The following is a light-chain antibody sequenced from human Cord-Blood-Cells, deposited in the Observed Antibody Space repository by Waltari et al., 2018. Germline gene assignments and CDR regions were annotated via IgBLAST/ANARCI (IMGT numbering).Light chain of an antibody. CDR2: AAS. V-gene: IGKV1-39*01. CDR3: QQSYSTLT. CDR1: QSISSY. J-gene: IGKJ4*01. Sequence: DIQMTQSPSYLSASVGDSVTITCRASQSISSYLNWYQQKPGKAPKLLIYAASSLQSGVPSRFSGSGSGTDFTLTISSLQPEDFATYYCQQSYSTLTFGGGTKVEIK.